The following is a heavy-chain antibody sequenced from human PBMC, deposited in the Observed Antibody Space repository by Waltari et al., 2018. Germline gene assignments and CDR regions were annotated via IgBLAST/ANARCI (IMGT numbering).Heavy chain of an antibody. CDR1: RDTFSSSA. CDR3: ARIGRRYSSSSGYFDY. CDR2: IIPIFGTA. V-gene: IGHV1-69*12. J-gene: IGHJ4*02. Sequence: QFQLVQSGAVVMKPGSSMVVSCQASRDTFSSSAISGVREAPGQGLEWMGGIIPIFGTANYAQKCQGRVTSTADESTSTAYMELSSLRSEDTAVYYCARIGRRYSSSSGYFDYWGQGTLVTVSS. D-gene: IGHD6-6*01.